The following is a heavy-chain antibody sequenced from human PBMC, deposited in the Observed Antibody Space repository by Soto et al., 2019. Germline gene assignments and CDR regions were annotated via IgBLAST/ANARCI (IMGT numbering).Heavy chain of an antibody. CDR1: GYTFTSYY. CDR2: INPSGGST. Sequence: ASVKVSCKASGYTFTSYYMHWVRQAPGQGLEWMGIINPSGGSTSYAQKFQGRVTMTRDTSTSTVYMELSSLRSEDTAVYYCARESDDSIAVAGTGFDYWCQGTLVTVS. J-gene: IGHJ4*02. CDR3: ARESDDSIAVAGTGFDY. D-gene: IGHD6-19*01. V-gene: IGHV1-46*03.